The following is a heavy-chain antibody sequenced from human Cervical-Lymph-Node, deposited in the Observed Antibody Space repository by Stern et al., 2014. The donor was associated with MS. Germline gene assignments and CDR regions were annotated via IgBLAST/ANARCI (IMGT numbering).Heavy chain of an antibody. CDR2: MSFVGGNK. V-gene: IGHV3-30*03. J-gene: IGHJ6*02. CDR1: GFSLSNSG. Sequence: DQLVESGGGVVQPGRSLTLSCTASGFSLSNSGMHWVRQAPGKGMEWVAVMSFVGGNKKYGDSVKGRFSISRDMANNTLLLQMNSLRPEDTAVYYCMGVGDAMHVWGQGTTVIVSS. CDR3: MGVGDAMHV.